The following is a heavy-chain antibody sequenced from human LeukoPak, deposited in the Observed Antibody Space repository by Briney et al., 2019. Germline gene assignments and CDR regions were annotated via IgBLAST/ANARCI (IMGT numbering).Heavy chain of an antibody. J-gene: IGHJ4*02. CDR2: IRSGATTI. CDR1: GFSFSDYY. D-gene: IGHD1-1*01. Sequence: GGSLTLSCEASGFSFSDYYMSWIRQPPGKGLEWIAYIRSGATTIYYADSVKGRFTISRDDAKNSLFLQMNSLRAEDTAIYYCATINFRPYWGQGTLVTVSS. V-gene: IGHV3-11*01. CDR3: ATINFRPY.